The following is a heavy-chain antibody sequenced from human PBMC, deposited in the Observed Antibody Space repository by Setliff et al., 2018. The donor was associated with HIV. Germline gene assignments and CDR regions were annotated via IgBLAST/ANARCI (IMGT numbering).Heavy chain of an antibody. CDR3: ARDLIQPVSDYYFDF. CDR1: GYTFINYY. V-gene: IGHV1-46*01. J-gene: IGHJ4*02. CDR2: INPSEGNT. Sequence: ASVKVSCKTSGYTFINYYVHGVRQAPGRGLEWLGVINPSEGNTNRAPRFQDRVIVTRDTSTSTVYLEVRRLTSEDTAMYYCARDLIQPVSDYYFDFWGQGTLVTVSS. D-gene: IGHD5-18*01.